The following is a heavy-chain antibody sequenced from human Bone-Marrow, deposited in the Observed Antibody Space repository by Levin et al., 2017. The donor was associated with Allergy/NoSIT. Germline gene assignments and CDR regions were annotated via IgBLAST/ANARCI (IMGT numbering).Heavy chain of an antibody. J-gene: IGHJ4*02. CDR3: ASMVAGAFDY. Sequence: GASVKVSCAASGLTFSSYWMSWVRQAPGKGLEWVANINEDTKKKYYVDSVKGRFTISRDNAKNSVFLQMDSLRAEDTAIYHCASMVAGAFDYWGQGALVTVSS. CDR2: INEDTKKK. CDR1: GLTFSSYW. V-gene: IGHV3-7*01. D-gene: IGHD2-15*01.